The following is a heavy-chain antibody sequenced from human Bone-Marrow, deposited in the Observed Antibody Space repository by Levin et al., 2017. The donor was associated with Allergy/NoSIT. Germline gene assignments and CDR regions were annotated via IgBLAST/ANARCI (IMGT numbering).Heavy chain of an antibody. Sequence: GGSLRLSCAASGFTFSSYGIHWVRQAPGKGLEWVAVIWSDGSHKYYADSVKGRFTISRDNSKNTLYLQMSSLRADDTALYYCVRASGPFDLWGQGTVVTVSS. CDR3: VRASGPFDL. V-gene: IGHV3-33*01. J-gene: IGHJ3*01. CDR1: GFTFSSYG. CDR2: IWSDGSHK.